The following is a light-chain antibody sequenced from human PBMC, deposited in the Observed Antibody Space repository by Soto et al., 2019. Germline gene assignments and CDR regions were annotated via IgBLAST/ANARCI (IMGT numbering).Light chain of an antibody. J-gene: IGKJ1*01. Sequence: DIQMTQSPSTLSGSVGDRVTITCRASQTISSWLAWYQQTPGKAPKLLIYKASTLKSGVPSRFSGSGSGTEFTLTISSLQPDDFATYYCQHYNSYSGAFGQGTKGDI. V-gene: IGKV1-5*03. CDR3: QHYNSYSGA. CDR2: KAS. CDR1: QTISSW.